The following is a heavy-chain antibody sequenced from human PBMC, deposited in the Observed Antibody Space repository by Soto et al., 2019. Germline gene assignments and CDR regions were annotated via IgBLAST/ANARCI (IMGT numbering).Heavy chain of an antibody. CDR3: ARGRYGEY. CDR1: GYAFTTYG. D-gene: IGHD3-10*01. V-gene: IGHV1-18*01. CDR2: ISAHNGNT. J-gene: IGHJ4*01. Sequence: QVHLVQSGAEVKKPGASVKVSCKGSGYAFTTYGITWVRQAPGQGLEWMGWISAHNGNTNYAQKLQGRVTVTRDTSTSTAYMELRSLRSDDTAVYYCARGRYGEYWGHGALVTVSS.